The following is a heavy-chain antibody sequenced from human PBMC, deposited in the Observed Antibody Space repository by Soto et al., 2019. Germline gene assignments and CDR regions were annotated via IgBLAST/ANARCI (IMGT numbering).Heavy chain of an antibody. CDR3: AKTVEMATIRPFDY. Sequence: EVQLLESGGGLVQPGGSLRLSCAASGFIFSSYAMTWVRQAPGKGLEWDSAISGGGGSTYYADSVKGRFTISRDNPKNTRNLQMNSLRAEDTAVYYCAKTVEMATIRPFDYWGQGTVVTVSS. D-gene: IGHD5-12*01. CDR1: GFIFSSYA. CDR2: ISGGGGST. J-gene: IGHJ4*02. V-gene: IGHV3-23*01.